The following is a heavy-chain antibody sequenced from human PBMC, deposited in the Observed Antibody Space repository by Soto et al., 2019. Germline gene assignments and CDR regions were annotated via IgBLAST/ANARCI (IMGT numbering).Heavy chain of an antibody. D-gene: IGHD7-27*01. CDR1: GFTFSSYG. V-gene: IGHV3-33*01. CDR3: ASDHGPVMGMDGFDP. CDR2: IWYDGSNK. J-gene: IGHJ5*02. Sequence: GGSLRLSCAASGFTFSSYGMHWVRQAPGKGLEWVAVIWYDGSNKYYADSVKGRFTISRDNSKNTLYLQMNSLRAEDTAVYYCASDHGPVMGMDGFDPWGQGTLVTVSS.